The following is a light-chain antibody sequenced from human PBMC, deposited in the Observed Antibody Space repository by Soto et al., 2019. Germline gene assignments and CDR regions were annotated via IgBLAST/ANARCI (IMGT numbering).Light chain of an antibody. CDR3: QQYEALYT. CDR2: KAS. Sequence: DIQMTQSPSTLSASVGDRVTITCRASQSISSWLAWYQHKSGKAPKLLIYKASTLESGVPSRFSGSGSGTEFTLTISSLQPDDFATYYCQQYEALYTFGQGTKLEI. CDR1: QSISSW. J-gene: IGKJ2*01. V-gene: IGKV1-5*03.